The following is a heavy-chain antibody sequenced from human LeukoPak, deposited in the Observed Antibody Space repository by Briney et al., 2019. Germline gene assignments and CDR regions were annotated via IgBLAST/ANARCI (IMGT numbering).Heavy chain of an antibody. CDR2: IYPGDSDT. J-gene: IGHJ3*02. V-gene: IGHV5-51*01. D-gene: IGHD2-2*01. CDR3: ARFGSTSPRPEDAFDI. Sequence: GESLKISCKGSGYSFTTYWIGWVRQMPGKGLEWTGIIYPGDSDTRYSPSFQGQVTISADKSISTAYLQWSSLKASDTAMYYCARFGSTSPRPEDAFDIWGQGTMVTVSS. CDR1: GYSFTTYW.